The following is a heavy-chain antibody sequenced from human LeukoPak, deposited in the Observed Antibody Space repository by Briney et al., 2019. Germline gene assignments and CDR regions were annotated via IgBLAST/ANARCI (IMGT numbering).Heavy chain of an antibody. D-gene: IGHD6-13*01. CDR1: GDSINSLDL. J-gene: IGHJ3*02. CDR3: RRDSSSWLDAFDI. V-gene: IGHV4-4*02. Sequence: PSETLFLTCTVSGDSINSLDLWSWVRQPPGKGLEWIGEMYLSGTTHSNPSVKSRVTISIDKSKNQFFLNLSSVTAADTAVYYCRRDSSSWLDAFDIWGQGTMVTVSS. CDR2: MYLSGTT.